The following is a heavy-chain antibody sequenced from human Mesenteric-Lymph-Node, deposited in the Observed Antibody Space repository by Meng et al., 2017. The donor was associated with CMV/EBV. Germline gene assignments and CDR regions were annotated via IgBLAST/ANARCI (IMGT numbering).Heavy chain of an antibody. CDR1: GGSFSGYY. D-gene: IGHD1-14*01. J-gene: IGHJ5*02. CDR3: ARSTTWDGP. CDR2: INHSGST. Sequence: SETLSLTCAVYGGSFSGYYWSWIRQPPGKGLEWIGEINHSGSTNYNPSLKSRVTISVDTSKNQFSLKLSSVTVADTAVYYCARSTTWDGPWGQGTLVTVSS. V-gene: IGHV4-34*01.